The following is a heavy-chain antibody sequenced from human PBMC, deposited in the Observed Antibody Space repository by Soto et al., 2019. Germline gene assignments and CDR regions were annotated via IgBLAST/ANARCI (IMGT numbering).Heavy chain of an antibody. CDR2: IYSGGST. CDR1: GFTVSSNY. D-gene: IGHD4-17*01. CDR3: ASPYGDYAFDI. J-gene: IGHJ3*02. V-gene: IGHV3-66*01. Sequence: EVQLVESGGGLVQPGGSLRLSCAASGFTVSSNYMSWVRQAPGKGLEWVSVIYSGGSTYYADSVKGRFTISRDNSKNTLYLQMTSLSAEDTAVYYCASPYGDYAFDIWGQGPMVTVSS.